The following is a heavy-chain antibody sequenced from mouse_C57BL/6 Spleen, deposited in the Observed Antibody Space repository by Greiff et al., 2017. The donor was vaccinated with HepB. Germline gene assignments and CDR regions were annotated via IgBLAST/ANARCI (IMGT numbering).Heavy chain of an antibody. CDR3: ARSIYSLYAMDY. D-gene: IGHD2-12*01. CDR1: GYTFTDYN. CDR2: INPNNGGT. V-gene: IGHV1-18*01. J-gene: IGHJ4*01. Sequence: EVQLQQSGPELVKPGASVKIPCKASGYTFTDYNMDWVKQSHGKSLEWIGDINPNNGGTIYNQKFKGKATLTVDKSSSTAYMELRSLTSEDTAVYYCARSIYSLYAMDYWGQGTSVTVSS.